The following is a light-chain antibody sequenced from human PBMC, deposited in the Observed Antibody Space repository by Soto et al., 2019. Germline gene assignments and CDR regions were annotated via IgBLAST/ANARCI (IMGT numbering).Light chain of an antibody. CDR1: QSVSSN. Sequence: EMVMTQSPATLSVSPGERATLSCRASQSVSSNLAWYQQKPGQAPRLLIYGASTRATGIPARFSGSGSGTEFTLTISSLQSEDFAVYYCHQYNTWPLTFGGGTKVEIK. CDR2: GAS. V-gene: IGKV3-15*01. CDR3: HQYNTWPLT. J-gene: IGKJ4*01.